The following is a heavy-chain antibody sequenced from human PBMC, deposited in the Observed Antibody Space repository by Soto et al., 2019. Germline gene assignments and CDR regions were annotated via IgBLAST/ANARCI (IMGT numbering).Heavy chain of an antibody. CDR3: AKPPVILLPATAPFDY. D-gene: IGHD1-26*01. CDR2: ISGSGSST. CDR1: GFTFSSYT. V-gene: IGHV3-23*01. J-gene: IGHJ4*02. Sequence: EVQLLDSGGDLVQPGGSLRLSCAASGFTFSSYTMNWVRQAPGKGLEWVSAISGSGSSTYYADFAKGRFTISRDNSKNTVFLQINSLKVEDTAVYYCAKPPVILLPATAPFDYWGQGTLVTVSS.